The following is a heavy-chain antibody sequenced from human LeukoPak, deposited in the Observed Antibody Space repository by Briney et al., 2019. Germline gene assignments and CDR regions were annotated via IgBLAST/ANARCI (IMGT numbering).Heavy chain of an antibody. CDR3: ARSAYSSSWYRPYFDY. V-gene: IGHV6-1*01. CDR2: TYYRSKWYN. Sequence: SQTLSLTCAISGDSVSSNSAAWNWIRQSPSRGLEWLGRTYYRSKWYNDYAVSVKSRITINPDTSKNQFSLQLNSVTPEDTAVYYCARSAYSSSWYRPYFDYWGQGTLVTVSS. CDR1: GDSVSSNSAA. J-gene: IGHJ4*02. D-gene: IGHD6-13*01.